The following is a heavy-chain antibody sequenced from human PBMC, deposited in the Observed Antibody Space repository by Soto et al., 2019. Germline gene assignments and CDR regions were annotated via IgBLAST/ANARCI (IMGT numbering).Heavy chain of an antibody. CDR3: ASGPSITIFGVVIPDAFDI. D-gene: IGHD3-3*01. V-gene: IGHV3-21*01. J-gene: IGHJ3*02. CDR2: ISSSSSYI. CDR1: GFTFSSYS. Sequence: PGGSLRLSCAASGFTFSSYSMNWVRQAPGKGLEWVSSISSSSSYIYYADSVKGRFTISRDNAKNSLYLQMNSLRAEDTAVYYCASGPSITIFGVVIPDAFDIWGQGTMVTVSS.